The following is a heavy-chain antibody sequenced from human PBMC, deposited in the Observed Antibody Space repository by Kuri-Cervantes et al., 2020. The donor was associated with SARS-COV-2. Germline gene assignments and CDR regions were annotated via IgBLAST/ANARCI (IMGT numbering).Heavy chain of an antibody. V-gene: IGHV1-18*01. CDR3: ARVFTTPSGTDAFDI. Sequence: ASVKVSCKASGYTFTSYGISWVRQAPGQGLEWMGWINPNSGGSTSYAQKFQGRVTMTRDTSTSTVYMELRSLRSDDTAVYYCARVFTTPSGTDAFDIWGQGTMVTVSS. CDR2: INPNSGGST. CDR1: GYTFTSYG. D-gene: IGHD2-15*01. J-gene: IGHJ3*02.